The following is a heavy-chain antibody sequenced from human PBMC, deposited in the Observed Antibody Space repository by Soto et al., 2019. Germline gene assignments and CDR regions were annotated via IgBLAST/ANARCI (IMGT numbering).Heavy chain of an antibody. D-gene: IGHD1-1*01. J-gene: IGHJ4*02. CDR3: VKDDVSGIPFRDY. V-gene: IGHV3-23*01. CDR1: GFTFSNHN. CDR2: IGDSGARS. Sequence: EVQLLESGGGLVQPGGSLRLSCAASGFTFSNHNITWVRQAPGKGLEWVSTIGDSGARSYYVDSVWCRFTISRDNSRNTLYLQMNDLRAEDTAVYYCVKDDVSGIPFRDYWGRGTLVTVSS.